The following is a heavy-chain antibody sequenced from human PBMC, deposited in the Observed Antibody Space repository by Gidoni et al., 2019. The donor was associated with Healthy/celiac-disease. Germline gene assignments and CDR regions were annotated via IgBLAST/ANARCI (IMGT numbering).Heavy chain of an antibody. CDR1: GGSISSYY. D-gene: IGHD3-9*01. J-gene: IGHJ5*02. V-gene: IGHV4-59*01. CDR2: IYYSGST. CDR3: AREGGYYDILTGYSDNWFDP. Sequence: QVQLQESGPGLVKPSETLSLTCTVSGGSISSYYWRWIRQPPGKGLEWIGYIYYSGSTNYNPSLKSRVTISVDTSKNQFSLKLSSVTAADTAVYYCAREGGYYDILTGYSDNWFDPWGQGTLVTVSS.